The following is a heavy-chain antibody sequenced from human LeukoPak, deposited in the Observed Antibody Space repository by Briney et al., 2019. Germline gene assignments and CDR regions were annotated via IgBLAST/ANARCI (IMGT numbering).Heavy chain of an antibody. Sequence: SETLSLTCAVYGGSSSGYYWSWIRQPPGKGLEWIGEINHSGSTNYNPSLKSRVTISVDTSKNQFSLKLSSVTAADTAVYYCARVALVYSNYVDYWGQGTLVTVSS. D-gene: IGHD4-4*01. CDR2: INHSGST. CDR3: ARVALVYSNYVDY. CDR1: GGSSSGYY. V-gene: IGHV4-34*01. J-gene: IGHJ4*02.